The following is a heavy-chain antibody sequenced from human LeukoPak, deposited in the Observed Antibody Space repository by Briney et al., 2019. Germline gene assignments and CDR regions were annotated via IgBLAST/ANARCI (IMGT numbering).Heavy chain of an antibody. Sequence: GGSLRLSCAASGFTFSSYWMSWVRQAPGKGLEWVANIKQDGSEKYYVDSVKGRFTISRDNAKNSLYLQMNSLRAEDTAVYYCARDGSGRYCSGGSCSSYYYGMDVWGQGTTVTVSS. J-gene: IGHJ6*02. D-gene: IGHD2-15*01. CDR3: ARDGSGRYCSGGSCSSYYYGMDV. CDR2: IKQDGSEK. V-gene: IGHV3-7*01. CDR1: GFTFSSYW.